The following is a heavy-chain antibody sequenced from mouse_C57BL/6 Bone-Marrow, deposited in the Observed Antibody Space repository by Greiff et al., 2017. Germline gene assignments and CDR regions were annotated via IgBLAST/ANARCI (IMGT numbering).Heavy chain of an antibody. CDR2: IDPENGDT. CDR3: TVYYYGSSWGFAY. CDR1: GFNIKDDY. D-gene: IGHD1-1*01. V-gene: IGHV14-4*01. Sequence: VHVKQSGAELVRPGASVKLSCTASGFNIKDDYMHWVKQRPEQGLEWIGWIDPENGDTEYATKFQGKATITADKSSNTAYLQLSSLTSEDTAVYYCTVYYYGSSWGFAYWGQGTLVTVSA. J-gene: IGHJ3*01.